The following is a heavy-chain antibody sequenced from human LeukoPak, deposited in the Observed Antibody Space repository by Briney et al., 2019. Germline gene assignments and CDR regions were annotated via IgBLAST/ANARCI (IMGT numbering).Heavy chain of an antibody. Sequence: RCLRLSCTPSGFTSGDFAMSWFRQAPEKGLEWVGFIRSKAYGGTTEYAASVTGRFTISRDDSKSIAYLQMNSLKTEDTAVYYCTRDHRGYYGSGSPDYWGQGSLVTVSS. J-gene: IGHJ4*02. CDR3: TRDHRGYYGSGSPDY. CDR2: IRSKAYGGTT. D-gene: IGHD3-10*01. V-gene: IGHV3-49*03. CDR1: GFTSGDFA.